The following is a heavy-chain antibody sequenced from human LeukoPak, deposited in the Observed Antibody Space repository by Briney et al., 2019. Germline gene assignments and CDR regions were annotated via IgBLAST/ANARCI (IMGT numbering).Heavy chain of an antibody. V-gene: IGHV3-48*01. CDR1: GFTFSSYS. D-gene: IGHD1-26*01. J-gene: IGHJ6*03. CDR2: ISSSSSTI. Sequence: PGGSLRLSCAASGFTFSSYSMNWVRQAPGKGLEWVSYISSSSSTIYYADSVKGRFTISRDKSKNTLYLQMNSLRAEDTAVYYCAKGGQPNYYYYYMDVWGKGTTVTVSS. CDR3: AKGGQPNYYYYYMDV.